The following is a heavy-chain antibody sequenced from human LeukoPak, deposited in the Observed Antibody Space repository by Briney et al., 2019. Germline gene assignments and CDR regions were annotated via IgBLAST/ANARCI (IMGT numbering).Heavy chain of an antibody. V-gene: IGHV4-34*01. Sequence: SETLSLTCAVYGGSFSGYYWSWIRQPPGKGLEWIGEINHSGSTNYNPSLKSRVTISVDTSKNQFSLKLSSVTAADTAVYYCAGGPVEMATAYWGQGTLVTVSS. D-gene: IGHD5-24*01. CDR1: GGSFSGYY. CDR3: AGGPVEMATAY. CDR2: INHSGST. J-gene: IGHJ4*02.